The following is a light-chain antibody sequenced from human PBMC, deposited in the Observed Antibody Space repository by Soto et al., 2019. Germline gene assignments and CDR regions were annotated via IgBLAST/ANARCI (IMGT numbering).Light chain of an antibody. V-gene: IGLV1-44*01. Sequence: QSVLTQPPSASGTPGQRVIISCSGSSSNFGGNTANWYQQFPGTAPKVLIYGNDQRPSGVPDRFSGSKSGTSASLAISGLQPGDEADYFCAAWDDSLNALLFGGGTKVTVL. CDR1: SSNFGGNT. CDR2: GND. J-gene: IGLJ2*01. CDR3: AAWDDSLNALL.